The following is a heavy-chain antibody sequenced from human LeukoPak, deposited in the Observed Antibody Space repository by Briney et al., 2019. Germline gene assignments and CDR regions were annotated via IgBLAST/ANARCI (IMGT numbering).Heavy chain of an antibody. V-gene: IGHV3-23*01. Sequence: PGGSLRLSCAASGFTFSSYAMTWVRQAPGKGLEWVSTISGSGGSTYYADSVKGRFTISRDNSKNTLCPQMNSLRAEDTAVYYCATGAVPWYFGYWGQGTLVTVSS. CDR3: ATGAVPWYFGY. CDR2: ISGSGGST. D-gene: IGHD6-19*01. J-gene: IGHJ4*02. CDR1: GFTFSSYA.